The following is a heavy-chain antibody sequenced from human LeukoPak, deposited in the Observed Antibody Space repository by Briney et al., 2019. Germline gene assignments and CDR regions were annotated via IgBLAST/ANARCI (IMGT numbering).Heavy chain of an antibody. CDR3: ARDGCSSTSCYLANYYYYYGMDV. V-gene: IGHV1-2*02. D-gene: IGHD2-2*01. J-gene: IGHJ6*02. Sequence: ASVKVSCKASGYTFTGYYMHWVRQAPGQGLEWMGWINPNSGGTNYAQKFQGRVTMTRDTSIITAYIELSSLRSDEPAVYYCARDGCSSTSCYLANYYYYYGMDVWGQGTTVTVSS. CDR1: GYTFTGYY. CDR2: INPNSGGT.